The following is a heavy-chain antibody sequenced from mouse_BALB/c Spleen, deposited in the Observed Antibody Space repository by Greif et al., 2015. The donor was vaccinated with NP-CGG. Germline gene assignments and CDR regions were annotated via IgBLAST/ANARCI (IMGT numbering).Heavy chain of an antibody. CDR2: ISYSGST. J-gene: IGHJ4*01. Sequence: EVQLVESGPSLVEPSQTLSLTCSVTGDSITSGYWNWIRKFPGNKLEYMGYISYSGSTYYNPSLKSRISITRDTSKNQYYLQLNSVTTEDTATYYCARSPNILRRGGNAMDYWGQGTSVTVSS. CDR3: ARSPNILRRGGNAMDY. D-gene: IGHD1-1*01. CDR1: GDSITSGY. V-gene: IGHV3-8*02.